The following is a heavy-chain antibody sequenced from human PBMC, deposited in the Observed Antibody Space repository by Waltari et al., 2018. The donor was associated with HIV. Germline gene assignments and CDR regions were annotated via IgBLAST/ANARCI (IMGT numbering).Heavy chain of an antibody. D-gene: IGHD1-7*01. CDR2: IYYSGST. Sequence: QVQLQESGPGLVKPSETLSLTCTVSGGSISSYYWSWIRQPPGKGLEWIGYIYYSGSTNYNPSLKSRVTISVDTSKNQFSLKLSSVTAADTAVYYCARGPGTTKAYGMDVWGQGTTVTVSS. V-gene: IGHV4-59*01. J-gene: IGHJ6*02. CDR1: GGSISSYY. CDR3: ARGPGTTKAYGMDV.